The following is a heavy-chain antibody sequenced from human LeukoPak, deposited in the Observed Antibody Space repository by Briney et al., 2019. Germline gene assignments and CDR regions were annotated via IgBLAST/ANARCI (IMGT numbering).Heavy chain of an antibody. CDR1: GYTFTSYD. D-gene: IGHD2-2*02. V-gene: IGHV1-8*01. Sequence: ASVKVSCKASGYTFTSYDINWVRQATGQGLEWMGWMNPNSGNTGYAQKFQGRVTMTRNTSISTAYMELSSLRSEDTAVYYCARGRRRVVPAAIRRGGYNWFDPWGQGTLVTLSS. CDR2: MNPNSGNT. CDR3: ARGRRRVVPAAIRRGGYNWFDP. J-gene: IGHJ5*02.